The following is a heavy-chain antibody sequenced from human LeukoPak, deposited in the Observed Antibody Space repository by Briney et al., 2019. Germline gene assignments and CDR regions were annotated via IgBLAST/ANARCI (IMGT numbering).Heavy chain of an antibody. Sequence: SGTLSLTCAVTGGSISSSNWWSWVRQPPGKGLEWIGEIYHSGSTNYSPSLKSRVTISVDKSKNQFSLKLSSVTAADTAVYYCARDQEFHDFWSRSASYYMDVWGKGTTVTVSS. J-gene: IGHJ6*03. D-gene: IGHD3-3*01. CDR2: IYHSGST. V-gene: IGHV4-4*02. CDR1: GGSISSSNW. CDR3: ARDQEFHDFWSRSASYYMDV.